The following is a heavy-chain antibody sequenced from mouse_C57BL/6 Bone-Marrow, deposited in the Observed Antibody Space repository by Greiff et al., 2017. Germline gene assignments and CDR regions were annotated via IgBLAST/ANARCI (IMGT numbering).Heavy chain of an antibody. D-gene: IGHD2-1*01. CDR1: GYTFTSYW. CDR3: ARAGPYGNYERVDY. Sequence: KQSCKASGYTFTSYWMHWVKQRPGRGLEWIGRIDPNSGGTKYNEKFKSKATLTVDKPSSTAYMQLSSLTSEDSAVYYCARAGPYGNYERVDYWGQGTSVTVSS. CDR2: IDPNSGGT. J-gene: IGHJ4*01. V-gene: IGHV1-72*01.